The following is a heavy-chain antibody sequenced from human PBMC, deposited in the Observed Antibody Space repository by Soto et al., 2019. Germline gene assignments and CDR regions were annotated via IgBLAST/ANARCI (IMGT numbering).Heavy chain of an antibody. Sequence: QLQLQESGSGLVKPSQTLSLTCAVSGDSISSGGSSWSWIRQAPEKGLEWIGYINHSGGTYYNPSLKSRVTISVDRSKNQFSLKLSSVTAADSAVYYCARERDYGDRFFDYWGQGTLVTVSS. CDR2: INHSGGT. D-gene: IGHD4-17*01. V-gene: IGHV4-30-2*01. J-gene: IGHJ4*02. CDR1: GDSISSGGSS. CDR3: ARERDYGDRFFDY.